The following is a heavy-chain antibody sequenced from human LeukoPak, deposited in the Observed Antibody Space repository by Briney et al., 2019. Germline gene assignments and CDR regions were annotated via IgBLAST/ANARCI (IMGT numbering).Heavy chain of an antibody. Sequence: GGSLRLSCAASGFTFSSYAMSWVRQAPGKGLEWVSSISSSSSYIYYADSVKGRFTISRDNAKNSLYLQMNSLRAEDTAVYYCARSAAYGGNSEGDYWGQGTLVTVSS. V-gene: IGHV3-21*01. J-gene: IGHJ4*02. CDR2: ISSSSSYI. CDR3: ARSAAYGGNSEGDY. CDR1: GFTFSSYA. D-gene: IGHD4-23*01.